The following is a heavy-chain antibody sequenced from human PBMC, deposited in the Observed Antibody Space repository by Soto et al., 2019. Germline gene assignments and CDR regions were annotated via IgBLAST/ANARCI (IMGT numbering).Heavy chain of an antibody. J-gene: IGHJ6*02. CDR3: ARDPSYYGMDV. CDR2: ISSYNGDT. V-gene: IGHV1-18*01. Sequence: TFTRSGISWVRQAPGQGPEWMGWISSYNGDTNYAQTFQGRVTMTIDTSTSTAYMELRSLRSDDTAVYYCARDPSYYGMDVWGQVTTVTVSS. CDR1: TFTRSG.